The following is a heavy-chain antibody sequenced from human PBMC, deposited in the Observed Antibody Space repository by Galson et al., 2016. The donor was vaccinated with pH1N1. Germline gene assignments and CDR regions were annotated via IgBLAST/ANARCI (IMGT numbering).Heavy chain of an antibody. D-gene: IGHD3-16*01. V-gene: IGHV3-7*01. CDR3: AGHLFSASESPFEY. J-gene: IGHJ4*02. CDR2: IKESGSEK. CDR1: GFTFSHYW. Sequence: SLRLSCAASGFTFSHYWMSWVRQAPGKGLEWVANIKESGSEKYYLDSVKGRFTISRDNAKHSVTLQLDSLRAEDTAVYYCAGHLFSASESPFEYWGQGALVTVSS.